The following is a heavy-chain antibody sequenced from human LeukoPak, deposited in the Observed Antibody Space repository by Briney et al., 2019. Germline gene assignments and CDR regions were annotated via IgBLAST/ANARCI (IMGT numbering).Heavy chain of an antibody. V-gene: IGHV3-23*01. J-gene: IGHJ3*02. CDR2: ISGSGGST. Sequence: PGGSLRLSCAASGFTFSSYAMSWVRQAPGKGLEWVSAISGSGGSTYYADSVKGRFTVSRDNSKNTLYLQMNSLRAEDTAVYYCAKDLPGGLNYDFWSGQPTDAFDIWGQGTMVTVSS. D-gene: IGHD3-3*01. CDR3: AKDLPGGLNYDFWSGQPTDAFDI. CDR1: GFTFSSYA.